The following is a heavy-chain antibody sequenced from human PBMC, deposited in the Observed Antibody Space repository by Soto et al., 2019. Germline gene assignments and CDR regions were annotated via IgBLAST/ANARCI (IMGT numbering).Heavy chain of an antibody. Sequence: GGSLRLSCAASGFTFSSYGMHWVRQAPGKGLEWVAVIWYDGSNKYYADSVKGRFTISRDNSKNTLYLQMNSLRAEDTAVYYCARGLGGKGPYNWNFNYWGQGTLVTVSS. CDR2: IWYDGSNK. V-gene: IGHV3-33*01. CDR1: GFTFSSYG. D-gene: IGHD1-20*01. J-gene: IGHJ4*02. CDR3: ARGLGGKGPYNWNFNY.